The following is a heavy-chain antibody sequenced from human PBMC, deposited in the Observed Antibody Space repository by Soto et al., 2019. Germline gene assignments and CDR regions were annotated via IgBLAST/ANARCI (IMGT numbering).Heavy chain of an antibody. J-gene: IGHJ6*02. D-gene: IGHD3-16*01. CDR3: ARGGYYDNAWGKLSHYGLDV. CDR2: ISAYNDYT. V-gene: IGHV1-18*01. CDR1: GYTFIRYG. Sequence: QVQLVQSAAEVKKPGASVKVSCKASGYTFIRYGITWVRQAPGQGLEWMGWISAYNDYTIYAQKLQGRVTMTTDTPTRTVHMELRSLKSHDTAVYYCARGGYYDNAWGKLSHYGLDVWGQGTSVTVSS.